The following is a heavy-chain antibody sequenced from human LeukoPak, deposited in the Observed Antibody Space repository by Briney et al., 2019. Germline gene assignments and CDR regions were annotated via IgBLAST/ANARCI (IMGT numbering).Heavy chain of an antibody. J-gene: IGHJ4*02. V-gene: IGHV1-46*01. CDR3: ARDDYDDRSGYQHSTRNDY. CDR1: GYTFTSYY. Sequence: ASVKVSCKASGYTFTSYYMHWVRQAPGQGLEWMGIINPSGGSTNYAQKLQGRVTMTRDTSTSTVYMELSSLRSEDTAVYYCARDDYDDRSGYQHSTRNDYWGQGTLVTVSS. D-gene: IGHD3-22*01. CDR2: INPSGGST.